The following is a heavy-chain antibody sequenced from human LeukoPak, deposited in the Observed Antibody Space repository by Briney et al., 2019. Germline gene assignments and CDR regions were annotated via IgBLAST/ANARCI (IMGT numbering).Heavy chain of an antibody. Sequence: PSETLSLTCTVSGGSISSSSYYWGWLRQPPGKGLEWIGSIYYSGSTYYNPSLKSRVTISVDTSKNQFSLKLSSVTAADTAVYYCARHQRGLDYWGQGTLVTVSS. D-gene: IGHD3-10*01. J-gene: IGHJ4*02. V-gene: IGHV4-39*01. CDR1: GGSISSSSYY. CDR2: IYYSGST. CDR3: ARHQRGLDY.